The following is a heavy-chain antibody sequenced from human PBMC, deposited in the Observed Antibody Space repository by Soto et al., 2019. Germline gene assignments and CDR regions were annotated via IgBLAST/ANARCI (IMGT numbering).Heavy chain of an antibody. V-gene: IGHV1-18*01. D-gene: IGHD3-3*01. CDR2: ISAYNGNT. J-gene: IGHJ4*02. CDR1: GYTFTSYG. CDR3: ARDRFLEWLSHGYYFDY. Sequence: QVQLVQSGAEVKKPGASVKVSCKASGYTFTSYGISWVRQAPGQGLEWMGRISAYNGNTNYAQKLQGRVTMTTDTSTSTAYMELRSLRSDDTAVYYCARDRFLEWLSHGYYFDYWGQGTLVTVSS.